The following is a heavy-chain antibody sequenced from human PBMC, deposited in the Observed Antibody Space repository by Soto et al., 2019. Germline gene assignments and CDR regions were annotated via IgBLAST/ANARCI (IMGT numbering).Heavy chain of an antibody. D-gene: IGHD6-19*01. CDR2: IHGGDSPT. CDR1: GYIFSNYW. J-gene: IGHJ4*02. Sequence: GEPLKSSCKGSGYIFSNYWIGWVRQMPGKGLEWMGIIHGGDSPTRYSPSFEGQVTISTDKSISTAYLQWSSLKASDTAMYYCARRGTYSSGWDYWGQGTLVTVSS. V-gene: IGHV5-51*01. CDR3: ARRGTYSSGWDY.